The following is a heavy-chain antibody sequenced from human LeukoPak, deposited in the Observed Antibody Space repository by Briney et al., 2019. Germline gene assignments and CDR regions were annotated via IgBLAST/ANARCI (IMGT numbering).Heavy chain of an antibody. CDR3: ARVRDTYYYDSSGQQFDY. Sequence: SETLSLTCAVSGGSFSGYYWSWIRQPPGKGLEWIWEINHSGSTNYNPSLKSRVTISVDTSKNQFSLKLSSVTAADTAVYYCARVRDTYYYDSSGQQFDYWGQGTLVTVSS. V-gene: IGHV4-34*01. CDR1: GGSFSGYY. J-gene: IGHJ4*02. CDR2: INHSGST. D-gene: IGHD3-22*01.